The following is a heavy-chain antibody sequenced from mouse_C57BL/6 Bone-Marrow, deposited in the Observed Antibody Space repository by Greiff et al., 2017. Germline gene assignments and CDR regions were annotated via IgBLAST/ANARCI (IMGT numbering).Heavy chain of an antibody. Sequence: VQLQQSGAELVRPGASVKLSCTASGFNIKDDYMHWVKQRPEQGLEWIGWIDPENGDTEYASKFQGKAIITADTSSNTAYLQLSSLTSEDTAVYYCTIYFPTFDYWGQGTTLTVSS. CDR3: TIYFPTFDY. D-gene: IGHD2-1*01. V-gene: IGHV14-4*01. CDR2: IDPENGDT. J-gene: IGHJ2*01. CDR1: GFNIKDDY.